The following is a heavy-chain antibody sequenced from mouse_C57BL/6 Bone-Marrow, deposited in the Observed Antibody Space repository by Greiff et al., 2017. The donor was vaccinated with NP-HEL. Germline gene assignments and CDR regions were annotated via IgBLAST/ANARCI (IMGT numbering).Heavy chain of an antibody. Sequence: EVMLVESGGDLVKPGGSLKLSCAASGFTFSSYGMSWVRQTPDKRLEWVATISSGGSYTYYPDSVKGRFTISRDNAKNTLYLQMSSLKSEDTAMYYCARPALLRSGFAYWGQGTLVTVSA. D-gene: IGHD1-2*01. J-gene: IGHJ3*01. CDR2: ISSGGSYT. V-gene: IGHV5-6*01. CDR3: ARPALLRSGFAY. CDR1: GFTFSSYG.